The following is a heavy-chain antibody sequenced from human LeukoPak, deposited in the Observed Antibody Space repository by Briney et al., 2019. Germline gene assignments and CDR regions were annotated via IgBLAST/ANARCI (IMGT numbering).Heavy chain of an antibody. J-gene: IGHJ4*02. V-gene: IGHV1-2*02. CDR2: INPNSGGT. D-gene: IGHD6-13*01. Sequence: GASVKVSCKASGYTFTDYYIHWVRQAPGQGLEWMGWINPNSGGTNYAQKFQGRVTMTRDTSISTAYMELSRLRSDDTAVYYCARVEQQLVPERPYYFDYWGQGTLVTVSS. CDR3: ARVEQQLVPERPYYFDY. CDR1: GYTFTDYY.